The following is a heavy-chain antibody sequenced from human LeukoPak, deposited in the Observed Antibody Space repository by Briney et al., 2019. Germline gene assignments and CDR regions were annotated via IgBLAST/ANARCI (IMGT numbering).Heavy chain of an antibody. Sequence: GGSLRLSCAASGFTFSNYFMHWVRQAPGRGLEYVSAISSNGDSRYYTNSVKGRFTVSRDNSNNTLYLQMGSLKIEDMAVYYCATAPRYYCSGPYYFDSWGQGALVTVSS. J-gene: IGHJ4*02. V-gene: IGHV3-64*01. CDR2: ISSNGDSR. CDR3: ATAPRYYCSGPYYFDS. D-gene: IGHD3-10*01. CDR1: GFTFSNYF.